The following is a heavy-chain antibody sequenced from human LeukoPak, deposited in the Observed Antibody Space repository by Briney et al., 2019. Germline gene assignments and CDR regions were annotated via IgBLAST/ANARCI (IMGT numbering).Heavy chain of an antibody. CDR2: IYYSGST. CDR3: ARDLGDGYKSD. CDR1: GGSISSRDHY. V-gene: IGHV4-39*07. Sequence: SETLSLTCTVSGGSISSRDHYWGWIRQPPGKGLEWIGCIYYSGSTYYNPSLKSRVTISVDTSKNQFSLKLSSVTAADTAVYYCARDLGDGYKSDWGQGTLVTVSS. D-gene: IGHD5-24*01. J-gene: IGHJ4*02.